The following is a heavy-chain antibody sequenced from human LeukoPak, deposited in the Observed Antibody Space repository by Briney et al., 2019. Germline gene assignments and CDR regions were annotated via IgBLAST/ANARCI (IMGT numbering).Heavy chain of an antibody. CDR1: GGSISSGNW. CDR2: IYHSGST. V-gene: IGHV4-4*02. D-gene: IGHD5-18*01. J-gene: IGHJ4*02. CDR3: ARVALGYSYGSNDY. Sequence: SETLSLTCAVSGGSISSGNWWSWVRQPPGKGLEWIGEIYHSGSTNYNPSLKSRVTISVDKSKNQFPLKLSSVTAADTAVYYCARVALGYSYGSNDYWGQGTLVTVSS.